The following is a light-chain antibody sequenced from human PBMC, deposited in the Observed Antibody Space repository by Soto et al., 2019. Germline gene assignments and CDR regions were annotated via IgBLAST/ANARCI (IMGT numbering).Light chain of an antibody. CDR2: EVS. J-gene: IGLJ2*01. CDR1: SSDVGGYKY. V-gene: IGLV2-14*01. Sequence: QSALTQPASVSGSPGQSITISCTGTSSDVGGYKYVSWYQQHQGKAPKLMIYEVSHRPSGVSNRFSGSKSGNTASLTISGLQAEDEADYYCSSYTRSSKVVFGGGTKLTVL. CDR3: SSYTRSSKVV.